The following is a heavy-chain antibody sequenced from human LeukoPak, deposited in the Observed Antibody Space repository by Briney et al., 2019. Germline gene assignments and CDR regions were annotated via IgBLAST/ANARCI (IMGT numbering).Heavy chain of an antibody. CDR2: INPNGDAT. D-gene: IGHD1-20*01. J-gene: IGHJ5*02. CDR3: ARPLFCAFDNCGYWLDP. CDR1: GYTFTKYL. V-gene: IGHV1-46*01. Sequence: ASVKVSCKTSGYTFTKYLIHWVRQAPGQGLEWVGTINPNGDATNYAPRLQGRLTLTQDTSTSTAYMELRGLTPDDTAVYYCARPLFCAFDNCGYWLDPWGPGTLVTVSS.